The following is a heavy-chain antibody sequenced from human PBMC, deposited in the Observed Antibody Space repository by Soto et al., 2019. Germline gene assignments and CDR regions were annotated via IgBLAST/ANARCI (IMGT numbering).Heavy chain of an antibody. D-gene: IGHD1-26*01. CDR3: ARGVGSSPPRY. Sequence: SETLSLTCTISGGSISVYYWSWVRQPPGHELEWIGYIYASGSPYYNPSLRSRVTISAETSKNQISLKLTSPTAADTAVYYCARGVGSSPPRYWGRGTLVTVSS. J-gene: IGHJ4*02. V-gene: IGHV4-59*01. CDR2: IYASGSP. CDR1: GGSISVYY.